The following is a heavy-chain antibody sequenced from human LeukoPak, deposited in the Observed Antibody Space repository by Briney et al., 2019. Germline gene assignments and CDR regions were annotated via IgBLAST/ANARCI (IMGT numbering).Heavy chain of an antibody. V-gene: IGHV3-74*01. Sequence: GGSLRLSCAASGFTSTKNWMHWVRHAPGKGLVWVSLIKDDGTTTAYADSVKGRFTISRDNAKNTVYLQMNSLRAEDTAIYYCARDRFHAVESWGQGTLVTVSS. CDR1: GFTSTKNW. CDR2: IKDDGTTT. CDR3: ARDRFHAVES. D-gene: IGHD3-16*01. J-gene: IGHJ5*01.